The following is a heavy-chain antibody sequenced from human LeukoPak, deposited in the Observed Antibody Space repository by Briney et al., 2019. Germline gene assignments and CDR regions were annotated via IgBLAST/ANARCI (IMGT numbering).Heavy chain of an antibody. Sequence: ASVKVSCKASGYTFTGYYMHWVRQAPGQGREWMGWINPNSGGTGYAQKFQGRVTMTRNTSISTAYMELSSLRSEDTAVYYCARVRRYFDWLFAPPGNWFDPWGQGTLVTVSS. CDR3: ARVRRYFDWLFAPPGNWFDP. D-gene: IGHD3-9*01. J-gene: IGHJ5*02. CDR1: GYTFTGYY. CDR2: INPNSGGT. V-gene: IGHV1-2*02.